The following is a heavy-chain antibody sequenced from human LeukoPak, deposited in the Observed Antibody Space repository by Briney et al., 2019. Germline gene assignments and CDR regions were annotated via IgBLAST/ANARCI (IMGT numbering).Heavy chain of an antibody. Sequence: ASVKVSCKASGYTFTSYDINWVRQASGQGLEWMGWMNPNSGNTGYAQKFQGRVTMTRDTSITTAYMEVSSLRSEDTAVYYCVRGPHSSGWPQHYFWGQGTLVTVSS. CDR3: VRGPHSSGWPQHYF. CDR1: GYTFTSYD. CDR2: MNPNSGNT. V-gene: IGHV1-8*01. D-gene: IGHD6-19*01. J-gene: IGHJ4*02.